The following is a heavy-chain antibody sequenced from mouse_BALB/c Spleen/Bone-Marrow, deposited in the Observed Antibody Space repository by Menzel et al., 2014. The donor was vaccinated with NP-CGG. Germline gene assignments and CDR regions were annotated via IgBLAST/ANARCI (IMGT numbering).Heavy chain of an antibody. D-gene: IGHD2-1*01. CDR1: GFTFGSFG. Sequence: DVMLVESGGGLVQPGGSRKLSCAASGFTFGSFGMHWVRRAPEKGLEWVAYISRGSSTIYYADTVKGRFTISRDNPKNTLFLQMTSLRSEDTAMYYCARGGNFAWFAYWGQGTLVTVSA. CDR2: ISRGSSTI. J-gene: IGHJ3*01. V-gene: IGHV5-17*02. CDR3: ARGGNFAWFAY.